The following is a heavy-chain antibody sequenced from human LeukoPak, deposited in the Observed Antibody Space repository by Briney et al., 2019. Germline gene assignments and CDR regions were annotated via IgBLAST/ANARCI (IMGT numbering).Heavy chain of an antibody. J-gene: IGHJ6*03. V-gene: IGHV3-20*04. CDR3: AKDRGPRFLYMDV. D-gene: IGHD3-10*01. Sequence: GGSLRLSCAASGFTFDDYGMSWVRQAPGMGLEWVSGINWNGDSTGYADSVKGRFTISRDNAKKSLYLQMNSLRAEDTALYYCAKDRGPRFLYMDVWAKGTTVTVSS. CDR1: GFTFDDYG. CDR2: INWNGDST.